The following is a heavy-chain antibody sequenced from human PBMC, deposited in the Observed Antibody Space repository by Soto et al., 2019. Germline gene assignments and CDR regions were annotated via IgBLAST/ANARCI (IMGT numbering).Heavy chain of an antibody. J-gene: IGHJ4*02. V-gene: IGHV3-23*01. CDR3: AKRAWGSSGPFDY. D-gene: IGHD6-19*01. CDR1: GFTFSSYA. Sequence: EVQLLESGGGLVQPGGSLRLSCAASGFTFSSYAMNWVRQAQGKGLEWVSGISVGGGNTYYADSVKGRFTISRDNSQNTLYLQMNSLRAEDTAVYFCAKRAWGSSGPFDYWGQGTLVTVSS. CDR2: ISVGGGNT.